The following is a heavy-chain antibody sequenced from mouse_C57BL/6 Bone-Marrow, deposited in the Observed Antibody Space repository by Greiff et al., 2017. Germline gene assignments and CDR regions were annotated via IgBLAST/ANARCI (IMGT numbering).Heavy chain of an antibody. CDR1: GYTFTEYT. CDR3: ARHEEVVGDCNYVGWFAY. V-gene: IGHV1-62-2*01. Sequence: VQLQESGAELVKPGASVKLSCKASGYTFTEYTIHWVKQRSGQGLEWIGWFYPGSGSIKYNEKFKDKATLTADKSSSTVYMELSRVTSEDSAVXCCARHEEVVGDCNYVGWFAYWGQGTLVTVSA. D-gene: IGHD2-1*01. J-gene: IGHJ3*01. CDR2: FYPGSGSI.